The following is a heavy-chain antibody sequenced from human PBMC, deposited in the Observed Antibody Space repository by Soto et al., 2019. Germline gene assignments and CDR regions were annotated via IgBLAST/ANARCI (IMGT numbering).Heavy chain of an antibody. J-gene: IGHJ6*03. V-gene: IGHV4-59*01. CDR3: ARVPADYYCYFLYV. CDR2: IYYSGST. Sequence: SETLSLTCTVSGGSISSYYWSWIRQPPGKGLEWIGYIYYSGSTNYNPSLKSRVTISVDTSKNQFSLKLSSVTAADTAVYYCARVPADYYCYFLYVRGRGSTVTGS. CDR1: GGSISSYY.